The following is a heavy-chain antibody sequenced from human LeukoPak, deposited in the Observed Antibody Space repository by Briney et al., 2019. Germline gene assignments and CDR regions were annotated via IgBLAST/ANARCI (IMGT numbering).Heavy chain of an antibody. CDR1: GGSISSGSYD. D-gene: IGHD3-10*01. J-gene: IGHJ4*02. CDR2: IYTSGST. Sequence: PSETLSLTCTVSGGSISSGSYDWSWIRQPAGKGLEWIGRIYTSGSTNYNPSLKSRVTISVDTSKNQFSLKLSSVTAADTAVYYCAGAPTYYGSGDYWGQGTLVTVSS. V-gene: IGHV4-61*02. CDR3: AGAPTYYGSGDY.